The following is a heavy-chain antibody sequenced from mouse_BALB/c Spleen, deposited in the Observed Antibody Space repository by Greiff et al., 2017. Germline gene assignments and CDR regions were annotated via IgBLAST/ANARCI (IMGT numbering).Heavy chain of an antibody. V-gene: IGHV1-87*01. CDR3: ALITTVVAYYFDY. CDR1: GYTFTSYW. Sequence: VQLQQSGAELARPGASVKLSCKASGYTFTSYWMQWVKQRPGQGLEWIGAIYPGDGDTRYTQKFKGKATLTADKSSSTAYMQLSSLASEDSAVYYCALITTVVAYYFDYWGQGTTLTVSS. J-gene: IGHJ2*01. D-gene: IGHD1-1*01. CDR2: IYPGDGDT.